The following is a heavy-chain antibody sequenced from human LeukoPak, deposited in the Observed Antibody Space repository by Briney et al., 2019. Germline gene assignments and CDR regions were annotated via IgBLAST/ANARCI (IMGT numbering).Heavy chain of an antibody. CDR2: INPKSGGT. CDR1: GYTFTGYY. V-gene: IGHV1-2*02. Sequence: GASVKVSCKASGYTFTGYYMHWVRQAPGQGLEWMGWINPKSGGTNYAQKFQGRVTMTRDTSISTAYMELNRLRSDDTAVYYCARAMVRGVNAVGYWGQGTLVTVSS. J-gene: IGHJ4*02. CDR3: ARAMVRGVNAVGY. D-gene: IGHD3-10*01.